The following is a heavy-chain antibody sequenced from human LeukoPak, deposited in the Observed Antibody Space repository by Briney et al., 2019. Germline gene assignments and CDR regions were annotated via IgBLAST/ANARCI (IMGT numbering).Heavy chain of an antibody. CDR2: INPNSGGT. Sequence: ASVKVSCKASGYAFTGYYIHWVRQAPGQGLEWMGWINPNSGGTKYAQKFQGRVTMTRDTSITTAYMGLSRLRSDDTAVYYCAEGRVVAGGKSLTYHWFDPWGQGTLVTVSS. V-gene: IGHV1-2*02. J-gene: IGHJ5*02. CDR3: AEGRVVAGGKSLTYHWFDP. CDR1: GYAFTGYY. D-gene: IGHD6-19*01.